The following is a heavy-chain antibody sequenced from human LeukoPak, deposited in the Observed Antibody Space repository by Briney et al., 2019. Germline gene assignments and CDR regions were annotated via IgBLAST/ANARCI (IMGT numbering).Heavy chain of an antibody. CDR3: ARNGYYYGARWFDP. D-gene: IGHD3-10*01. CDR2: IIPIFGTA. CDR1: GGTFSSYA. V-gene: IGHV1-69*13. J-gene: IGHJ5*02. Sequence: ASVKVSCKASGGTFSSYAISWVRQAPGQGLEWMGGIIPIFGTANYAQKFQGRVTITADESTSTAYMELSSLRSEDTAVYYCARNGYYYGARWFDPWGQGTLVTVSS.